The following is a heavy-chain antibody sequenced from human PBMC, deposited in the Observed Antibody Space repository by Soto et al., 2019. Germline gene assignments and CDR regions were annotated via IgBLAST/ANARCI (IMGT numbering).Heavy chain of an antibody. Sequence: GGSLRLSCAASGFTLSSYAMSWVRQAPGKGLEWFSAISGSGGSTYYADSVKGRVTISRDNAKKTLYLQMNSLRADDPAVYYCATKETKGRYCTNGVCHDAFDIWGQGTMVTVSS. CDR3: ATKETKGRYCTNGVCHDAFDI. D-gene: IGHD2-8*01. J-gene: IGHJ3*02. V-gene: IGHV3-23*01. CDR1: GFTLSSYA. CDR2: ISGSGGST.